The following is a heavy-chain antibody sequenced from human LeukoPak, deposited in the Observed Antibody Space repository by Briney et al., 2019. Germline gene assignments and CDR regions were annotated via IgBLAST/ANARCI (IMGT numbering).Heavy chain of an antibody. CDR1: GFTVSSNY. V-gene: IGHV3-53*01. Sequence: GGSLRLSCAASGFTVSSNYIWVRQAPGKGLEWVSVIYSGGSTYYADSVKGRFTISRDNPKNTLYLQMNSLRTEDTAVYYCARARLHHRSFDLKTSYYFDYWGQGTLVTVSS. J-gene: IGHJ4*02. CDR2: IYSGGST. D-gene: IGHD6-25*01. CDR3: ARARLHHRSFDLKTSYYFDY.